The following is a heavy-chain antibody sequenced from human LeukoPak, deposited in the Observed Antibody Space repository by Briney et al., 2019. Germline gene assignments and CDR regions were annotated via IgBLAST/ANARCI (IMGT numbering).Heavy chain of an antibody. CDR1: GFAFSSYA. D-gene: IGHD5-12*01. CDR2: ISYGGTNR. J-gene: IGHJ5*02. CDR3: AKDSSGNSGNIDP. Sequence: PGRSLRLSCAASGFAFSSYAMHWVRQAPGKGLEWVSSISYGGTNRFYAGSVRGRFTISRDDSKNTLYVLMNSLRTEDTAMYYCAKDSSGNSGNIDPWGQGTLVTVSS. V-gene: IGHV3-30*18.